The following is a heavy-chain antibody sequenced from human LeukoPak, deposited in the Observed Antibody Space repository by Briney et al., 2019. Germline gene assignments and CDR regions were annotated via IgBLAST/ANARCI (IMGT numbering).Heavy chain of an antibody. CDR1: GFTFSDYY. J-gene: IGHJ4*02. D-gene: IGHD3-3*01. Sequence: GGSLRLSCAASGFTFSDYYMTWIRQAPGKGLEWVANIKLDGSEKNYVDSVKGRFTISRDNTKNSLYLQMNSLRVEDTAVFYCARDQYDTWSRRGNFDSWGQGTLVIVSS. CDR2: IKLDGSEK. V-gene: IGHV3-7*03. CDR3: ARDQYDTWSRRGNFDS.